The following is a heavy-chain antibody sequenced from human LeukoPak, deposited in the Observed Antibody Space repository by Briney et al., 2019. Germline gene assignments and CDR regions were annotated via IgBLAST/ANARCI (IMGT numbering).Heavy chain of an antibody. CDR3: AMTYDFWTGSFDY. V-gene: IGHV4-59*01. CDR2: RYYTGSS. J-gene: IGHJ4*02. CDR1: GGSISDYY. Sequence: SETLSLTCNVSGGSISDYYLSWIRQSPGKGLEWIGYRYYTGSSSQNPSLKSRVSISLDTPKNQFTLQLTSVTAADTAVYYCAMTYDFWTGSFDYWGQGTLVTVSS. D-gene: IGHD3-3*01.